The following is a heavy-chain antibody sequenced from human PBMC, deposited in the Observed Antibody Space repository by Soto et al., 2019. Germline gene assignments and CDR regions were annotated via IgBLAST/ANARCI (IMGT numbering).Heavy chain of an antibody. J-gene: IGHJ4*02. Sequence: GGSLRLSCSASGLTFSNYAIHWVRQAPGKGLEYVAAITNNGGSTYYADSMKGRFTISRDNSKSTVFLQMSSLRPEDTAIYYFLKIPAPYHPTFELWGRETRSPSPQ. V-gene: IGHV3-64D*06. CDR2: ITNNGGST. D-gene: IGHD2-2*01. CDR3: LKIPAPYHPTFEL. CDR1: GLTFSNYA.